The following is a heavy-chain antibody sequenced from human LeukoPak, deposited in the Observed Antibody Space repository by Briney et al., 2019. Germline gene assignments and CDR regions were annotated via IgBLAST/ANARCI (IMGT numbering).Heavy chain of an antibody. CDR3: ATQYLDAFDI. D-gene: IGHD2-2*01. Sequence: SETLSLTCAVYGGSFSGHYWSWIRQPPGKGLEWIGEINHSGSTNYNPSLKSRVTISVDTSKNQFSLKLSSVTAADTAVYYCATQYLDAFDIWGQGTMVTVSS. CDR2: INHSGST. V-gene: IGHV4-34*01. J-gene: IGHJ3*02. CDR1: GGSFSGHY.